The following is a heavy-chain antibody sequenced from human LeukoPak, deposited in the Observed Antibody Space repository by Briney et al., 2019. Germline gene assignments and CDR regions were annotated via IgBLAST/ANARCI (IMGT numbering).Heavy chain of an antibody. J-gene: IGHJ4*02. CDR1: GFTFSSYS. CDR2: ISSSSTI. D-gene: IGHD1-26*01. V-gene: IGHV3-48*01. Sequence: QPGGSLRLSCAASGFTFSSYSMNWVRQAPGKGLEWVSYISSSSTIYYADSVKGRFTISRDNAKNSLYLQMNSLRAEDTAVYYCARDRDSGSIDYWGQGTLVTVSS. CDR3: ARDRDSGSIDY.